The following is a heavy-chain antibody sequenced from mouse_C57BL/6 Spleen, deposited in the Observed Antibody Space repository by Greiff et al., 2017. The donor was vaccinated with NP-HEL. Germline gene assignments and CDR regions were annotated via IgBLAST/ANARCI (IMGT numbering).Heavy chain of an antibody. D-gene: IGHD2-10*02. CDR2: IFPGSGST. Sequence: QVQLQQSGPELVKPGSSVKISCKASGYTFTDYYINWVKQRPGQGLEWIGWIFPGSGSTYYNEKFKGKATLTVDKSSSTAYMLLSSLTSEDSAVYFSARCIQSPRAMDYWGQGTSVTVSS. J-gene: IGHJ4*01. CDR3: ARCIQSPRAMDY. CDR1: GYTFTDYY. V-gene: IGHV1-75*01.